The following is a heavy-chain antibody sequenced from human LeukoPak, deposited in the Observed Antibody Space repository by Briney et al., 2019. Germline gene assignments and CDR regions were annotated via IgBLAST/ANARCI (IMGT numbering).Heavy chain of an antibody. D-gene: IGHD2-2*02. V-gene: IGHV3-53*01. CDR3: ARADIVVVPAAIIRRTYYYGMDV. CDR1: GFTVSSNY. CDR2: IFSGGST. Sequence: GGSLRLSCAASGFTVSSNYMSWVRQAPGKGLEWVSVIFSGGSTYYADSVKGRFTISRDNAKNSLYLQMNSLRAEDTAVYYCARADIVVVPAAIIRRTYYYGMDVWGQGTTVTVSS. J-gene: IGHJ6*02.